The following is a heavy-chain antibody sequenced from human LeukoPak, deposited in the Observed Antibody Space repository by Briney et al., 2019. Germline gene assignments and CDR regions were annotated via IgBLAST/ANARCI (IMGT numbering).Heavy chain of an antibody. Sequence: GGSLRLSCAVSGFTFSGFWMSWSRQDPGKGLEWVASINSDGSEGYYADVVKGRFTISRDNAKNSIYLQINSLRAEDTAVYYCARSSYSSSSSVWGQGTMVTVSS. CDR1: GFTFSGFW. D-gene: IGHD6-6*01. CDR2: INSDGSEG. CDR3: ARSSYSSSSSV. J-gene: IGHJ3*01. V-gene: IGHV3-7*03.